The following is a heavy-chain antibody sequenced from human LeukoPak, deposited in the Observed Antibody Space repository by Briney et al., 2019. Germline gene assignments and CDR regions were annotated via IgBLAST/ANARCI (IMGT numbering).Heavy chain of an antibody. V-gene: IGHV1-2*02. CDR1: GYSFTGYY. D-gene: IGHD6-13*01. CDR3: EGDLGYSTSFLDH. J-gene: IGHJ4*02. CDR2: INPNSGDT. Sequence: GASVKVSCKASGYSFTGYYMHWVRQAPGQGLEWMGWINPNSGDTNYVQKLQGRVTMTMDTSIGTAYMNLSRLSSDDTAVYYCEGDLGYSTSFLDHWGQGTLVTVSS.